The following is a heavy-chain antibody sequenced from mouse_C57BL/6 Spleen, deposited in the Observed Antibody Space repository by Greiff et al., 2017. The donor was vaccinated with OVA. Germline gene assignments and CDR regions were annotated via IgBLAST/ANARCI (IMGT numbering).Heavy chain of an antibody. CDR3: ASRYGSSWEWYFDV. V-gene: IGHV1-26*01. J-gene: IGHJ1*03. Sequence: VQLQQSGPELVKPGASVKISCKASGYTFTDYYMNWVKQSHGKSLEWIGDINPNNGGTSYNQKFKGKATLTVDKSSSTAYMELRSLTSEDSAVYYCASRYGSSWEWYFDVWGTGTTVTVSS. CDR2: INPNNGGT. CDR1: GYTFTDYY. D-gene: IGHD1-1*01.